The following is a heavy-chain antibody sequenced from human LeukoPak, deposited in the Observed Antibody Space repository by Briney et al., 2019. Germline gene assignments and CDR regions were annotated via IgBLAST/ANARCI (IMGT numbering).Heavy chain of an antibody. CDR1: GFTLSSYS. Sequence: GGSLRLSCAASGFTLSSYSMNWVRQAPGKGLEWVSSISSSSSYIFYADSVKGRFTISRDNAKNSLYLQMNSLRAEDTAVYYCARGVVIAAGYPWFDPWGQGTLVIVSS. CDR3: ARGVVIAAGYPWFDP. CDR2: ISSSSSYI. J-gene: IGHJ5*02. D-gene: IGHD2-15*01. V-gene: IGHV3-21*01.